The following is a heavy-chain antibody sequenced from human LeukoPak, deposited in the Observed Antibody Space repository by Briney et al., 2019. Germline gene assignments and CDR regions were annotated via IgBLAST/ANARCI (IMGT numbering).Heavy chain of an antibody. CDR3: ASGLGGDSSGYYPDAFDI. D-gene: IGHD3-22*01. Sequence: KPGGSLRLSCAASGFTFSSYSMNWVRQAPGKGLEWVSSISSSSSYIYYADSVKGRFTISRDNAKNSLYLQMNSLRAEDTAVYYCASGLGGDSSGYYPDAFDIWGQGTVVTVSS. J-gene: IGHJ3*02. CDR2: ISSSSSYI. CDR1: GFTFSSYS. V-gene: IGHV3-21*01.